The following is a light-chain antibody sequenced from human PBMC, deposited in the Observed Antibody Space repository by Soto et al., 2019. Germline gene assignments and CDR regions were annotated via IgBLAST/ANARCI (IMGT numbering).Light chain of an antibody. CDR2: AAS. CDR3: QKYNSAPLT. CDR1: QGISNY. Sequence: DILMTQSPSSLSASVGDRVTLTCRASQGISNYLAWYQQKPGKVPKLLIYAASTLQSGVPSRFSGSGSGTDFTLTISSLQPEDVATYYCQKYNSAPLTFGGGTKVEIK. J-gene: IGKJ4*02. V-gene: IGKV1-27*01.